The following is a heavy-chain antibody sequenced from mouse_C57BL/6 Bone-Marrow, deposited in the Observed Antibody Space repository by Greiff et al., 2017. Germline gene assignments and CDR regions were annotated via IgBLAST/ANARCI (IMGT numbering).Heavy chain of an antibody. CDR3: AREGYSNSFAY. J-gene: IGHJ3*01. D-gene: IGHD2-5*01. CDR2: INYDGSST. V-gene: IGHV5-16*01. Sequence: EVQVVESEGGLVQPGSSMKLSCTASGFTFSDYYMAWVRQVPEKGLEWVANINYDGSSTYYLDSLKSRFIISRDNGKNILYLQMSSLKSEDTATYYCAREGYSNSFAYWGQGTLVTVSA. CDR1: GFTFSDYY.